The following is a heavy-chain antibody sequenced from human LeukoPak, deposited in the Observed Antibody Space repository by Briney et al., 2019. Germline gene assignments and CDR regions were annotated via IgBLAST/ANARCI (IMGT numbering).Heavy chain of an antibody. D-gene: IGHD3-22*01. Sequence: SETLSLTCTVSGGSISSYYWSWIRQPPGKGLEWIGYIYYSGSTNYNPSLKSRVTISVDTSKNQFSLRLSSVTAADTAVYYCARARNYYDSSDYYYEGDAFDIWGQGTMVTVSS. CDR3: ARARNYYDSSDYYYEGDAFDI. CDR1: GGSISSYY. CDR2: IYYSGST. V-gene: IGHV4-59*01. J-gene: IGHJ3*02.